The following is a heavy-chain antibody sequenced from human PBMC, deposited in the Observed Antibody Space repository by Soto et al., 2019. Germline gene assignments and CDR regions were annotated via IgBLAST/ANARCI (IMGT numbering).Heavy chain of an antibody. Sequence: GESLKISCKGSGYIFTSNWIAWVRQMPGKGLEWMGIIFPGDSDTTYSPSFQGQVTISADKSIGTTYLQWSGLKASDTAMYYCARQDSRGYAYWGQGTVVTVSS. CDR3: ARQDSRGYAY. D-gene: IGHD6-19*01. V-gene: IGHV5-51*01. J-gene: IGHJ4*02. CDR2: IFPGDSDT. CDR1: GYIFTSNW.